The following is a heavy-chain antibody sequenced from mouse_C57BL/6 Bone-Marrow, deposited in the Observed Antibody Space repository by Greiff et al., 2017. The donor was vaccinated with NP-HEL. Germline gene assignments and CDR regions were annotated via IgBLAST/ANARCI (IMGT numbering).Heavy chain of an antibody. CDR2: ISDGGSYT. J-gene: IGHJ2*01. Sequence: EVKLVESGGGLVKPGGSLKLSCAASGFTFSSYAMSWVRQTPEKRLEWVATISDGGSYTYYPDNVKGRFTISRDNAKNNLYLQMSHLKSEDTAMYYCARDLTYYYGSSPDYWGQGTTLTVSS. V-gene: IGHV5-4*01. CDR3: ARDLTYYYGSSPDY. CDR1: GFTFSSYA. D-gene: IGHD1-1*01.